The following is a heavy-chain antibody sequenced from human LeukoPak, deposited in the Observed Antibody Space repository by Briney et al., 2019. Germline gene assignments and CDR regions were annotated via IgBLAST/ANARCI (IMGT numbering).Heavy chain of an antibody. D-gene: IGHD1-14*01. CDR3: ARAPVSYGMDV. CDR1: GGSISSGGYS. CDR2: IYHSGST. Sequence: SETLSLTCTVSGGSISSGGYSWSWIRQPPGKGLEWIGYIYHSGSTYYNPSLKSRVTISVDRSKNQFSLKLSSVTAADTAVYYCARAPVSYGMDVWGQGTTVTVSS. J-gene: IGHJ6*02. V-gene: IGHV4-30-2*01.